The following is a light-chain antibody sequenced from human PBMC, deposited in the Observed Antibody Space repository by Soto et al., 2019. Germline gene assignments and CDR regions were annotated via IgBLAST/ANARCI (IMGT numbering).Light chain of an antibody. Sequence: DIQMTQSPSTLSASVGDRVTITCRASQSISNWLAWYQQKPGKAPKLLIYKASSLESGVPSRFSGSGSGTEFTLTISSLRPDDFATYYCQHYNSYSITFGQGTRLEIK. J-gene: IGKJ5*01. V-gene: IGKV1-5*03. CDR3: QHYNSYSIT. CDR2: KAS. CDR1: QSISNW.